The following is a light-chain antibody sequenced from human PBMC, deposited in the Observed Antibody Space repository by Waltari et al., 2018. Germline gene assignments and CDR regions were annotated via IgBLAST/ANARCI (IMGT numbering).Light chain of an antibody. J-gene: IGKJ2*01. Sequence: IQLTQSPSTLSPSVRDRVPIPCRASQSISSWLAWYQQKPGKAPKLLIYKASSLESGVPSRFSGSGSGTEFTLAISSLQPDDFATYFCQQYNSYPYTFGQGTKLEIK. CDR3: QQYNSYPYT. CDR1: QSISSW. CDR2: KAS. V-gene: IGKV1-5*03.